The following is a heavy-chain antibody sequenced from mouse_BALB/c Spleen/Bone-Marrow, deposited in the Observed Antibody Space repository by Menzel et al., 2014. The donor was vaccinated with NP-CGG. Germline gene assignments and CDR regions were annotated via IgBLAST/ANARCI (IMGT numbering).Heavy chain of an antibody. CDR1: GYTFTSYW. V-gene: IGHV1-7*01. CDR2: INPSTGYT. CDR3: ARGRFAY. J-gene: IGHJ3*01. Sequence: VQLVESGAELAKPGASVKMSCKASGYTFTSYWMHWVKQRPGQGLEWIGYINPSTGYTEYNQKFKDKATLTADKSSSTAYMQLSSLTSEDSAVYFCARGRFAYWGQGTRVTVSA.